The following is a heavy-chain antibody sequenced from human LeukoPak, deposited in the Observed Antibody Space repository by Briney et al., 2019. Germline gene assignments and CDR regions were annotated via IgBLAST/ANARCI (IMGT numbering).Heavy chain of an antibody. CDR3: AREGSTYYYGSGGYYRFDY. CDR1: GYTFTSYG. J-gene: IGHJ4*02. CDR2: ISAYNGNT. D-gene: IGHD3-10*01. Sequence: ASVKVSCKASGYTFTSYGISWVRQAPGQGLEWMGWISAYNGNTNYAQKLQGRVTMTTDTSTSTAYMELRSLRSDDTAVYYCAREGSTYYYGSGGYYRFDYWGQGTLVTVSS. V-gene: IGHV1-18*01.